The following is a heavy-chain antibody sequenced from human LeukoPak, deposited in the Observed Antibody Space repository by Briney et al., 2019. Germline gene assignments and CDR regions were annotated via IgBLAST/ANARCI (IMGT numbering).Heavy chain of an antibody. CDR3: ARGPQTHFDY. Sequence: SETLSLTCTVSSGSISTSNYYWGWVRQPPGKALEWIGNIFYSGSTYYSPSLKSRVTISLDTSRNQFSLKLSSVTAADTAVYYCARGPQTHFDYWGQGTLVTVSS. CDR2: IFYSGST. CDR1: SGSISTSNYY. J-gene: IGHJ4*02. V-gene: IGHV4-39*01.